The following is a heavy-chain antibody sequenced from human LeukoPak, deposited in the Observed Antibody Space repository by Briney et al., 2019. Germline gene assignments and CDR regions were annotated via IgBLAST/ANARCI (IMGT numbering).Heavy chain of an antibody. CDR1: GFTFRSYA. J-gene: IGHJ6*03. CDR2: ISSSSSYI. CDR3: ARVSSLAPNNYYYMDV. V-gene: IGHV3-21*01. Sequence: GGSLRLSCAASGFTFRSYAMSWVRQAPGKGLGWGSLISSSSSYIYYAESVKVRFTLSRENAKNSLYLQMNSLGAEYTAVYYSARVSSLAPNNYYYMDVWGKGTTVTVSS. D-gene: IGHD1-1*01.